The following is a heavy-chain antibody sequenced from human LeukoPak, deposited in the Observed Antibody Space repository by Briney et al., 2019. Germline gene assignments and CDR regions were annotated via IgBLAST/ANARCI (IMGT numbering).Heavy chain of an antibody. V-gene: IGHV3-23*01. Sequence: GGSLRLSCAASGFTFSSYAMSWVRQAPGKGLEWVSAISGSGGSTYYADSVKGRFTISRDNSKNTLYLQMNSLRAEDTAVYHCAKDLYGDGRSDYWGQGTLVTVSS. D-gene: IGHD4-17*01. CDR2: ISGSGGST. J-gene: IGHJ4*02. CDR3: AKDLYGDGRSDY. CDR1: GFTFSSYA.